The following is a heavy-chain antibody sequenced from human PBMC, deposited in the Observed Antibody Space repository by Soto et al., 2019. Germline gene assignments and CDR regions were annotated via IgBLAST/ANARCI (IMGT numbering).Heavy chain of an antibody. CDR1: GYTFTCYY. V-gene: IGHV1-46*04. D-gene: IGHD3-10*01. Sequence: EASVKLSCKESGYTFTCYYMHWVRQAPGQGLEWMGIINPSGGSTSYSPSLKSRLTITKDTSKNQVVLTMTNMDPVDTATYYCAHRPGPGGAFDIWGQGTMVTVSS. J-gene: IGHJ3*02. CDR3: AHRPGPGGAFDI. CDR2: INPSGGST.